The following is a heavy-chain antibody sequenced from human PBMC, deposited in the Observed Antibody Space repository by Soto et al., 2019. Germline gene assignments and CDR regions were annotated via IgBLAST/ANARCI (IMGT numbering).Heavy chain of an antibody. J-gene: IGHJ4*02. D-gene: IGHD4-17*01. V-gene: IGHV4-59*08. CDR3: ARHGYGDYYFDY. CDR2: IYYSGST. Sequence: SETLSLTCTVSGGSISSYYWSWIRQPPGKGLDWIGYIYYSGSTNYNPSLKSRVSISVDTSKNQFSLKLSSVTAADTAVYYCARHGYGDYYFDYWGQGTLVTVSS. CDR1: GGSISSYY.